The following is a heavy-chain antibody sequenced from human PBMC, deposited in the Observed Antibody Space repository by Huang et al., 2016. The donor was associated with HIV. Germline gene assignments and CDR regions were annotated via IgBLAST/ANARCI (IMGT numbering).Heavy chain of an antibody. CDR3: ARSAYGDLDY. Sequence: QVHLVPSGAEVKKPGASVKVSCKASGYTFTNYDINWVRQAPGRGLEGRGVMNPSTGNTGFAQSFQDRVTMTRKTSITTAYMELTSWKSEDPAVYYCARSAYGDLDYWGLGTLVIVSS. J-gene: IGHJ4*02. D-gene: IGHD4-17*01. V-gene: IGHV1-8*02. CDR2: MNPSTGNT. CDR1: GYTFTNYD.